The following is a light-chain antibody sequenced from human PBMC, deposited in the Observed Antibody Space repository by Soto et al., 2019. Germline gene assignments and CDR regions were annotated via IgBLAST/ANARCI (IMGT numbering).Light chain of an antibody. J-gene: IGLJ3*02. CDR3: QSYDISLSGWV. CDR1: SSNIGAGYD. CDR2: GNS. V-gene: IGLV1-40*01. Sequence: QPVLTQPPSVSGAPGQRVTISCTGSSSNIGAGYDVHWYQQLPGTAPKLLIYGNSKRPSGVPDRFSGSKSGTSASLAITGLQAEDEADYYCQSYDISLSGWVFGGGTKVTVL.